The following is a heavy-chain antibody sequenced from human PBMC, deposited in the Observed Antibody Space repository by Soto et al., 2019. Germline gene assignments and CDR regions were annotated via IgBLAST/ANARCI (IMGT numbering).Heavy chain of an antibody. CDR3: XXHQQWLVQPCFDY. CDR1: GGSISSSSYY. J-gene: IGHJ4*02. V-gene: IGHV4-39*01. Sequence: QLQLQESGPGLVKPSETLSLTCTVSGGSISSSSYYWGWIRQPPGKGLEWIGSIHYSGSTYYNPSPXRXIXXSVDTSKNQFSLKLSSVTAADTXXXXXXXHQQWLVQPCFDYWGQGTLVTVSS. CDR2: IHYSGST. D-gene: IGHD6-19*01.